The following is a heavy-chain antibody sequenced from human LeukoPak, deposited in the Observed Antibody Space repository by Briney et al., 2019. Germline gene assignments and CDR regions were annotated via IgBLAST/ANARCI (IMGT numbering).Heavy chain of an antibody. CDR1: GFTFSSYA. Sequence: PGGSLRLSCTASGFTFSSYAMPWVRQAPGKGLEYVSAISSKGGSTYYADSVKGRFTISRDNSKNTLYLQMSSLRAEDTAVYYCVKTSRGYNWNDSPYYIDYWGQASLVTVSS. J-gene: IGHJ4*02. D-gene: IGHD1-1*01. CDR2: ISSKGGST. V-gene: IGHV3-64D*06. CDR3: VKTSRGYNWNDSPYYIDY.